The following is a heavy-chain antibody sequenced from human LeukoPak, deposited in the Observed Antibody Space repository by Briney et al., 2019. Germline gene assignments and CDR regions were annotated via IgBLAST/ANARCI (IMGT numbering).Heavy chain of an antibody. V-gene: IGHV3-48*03. J-gene: IGHJ4*02. D-gene: IGHD3-9*01. CDR1: GFIFSNNE. CDR2: ISGRGDII. Sequence: GGSLRLSCAASGFIFSNNEMSWVRQAPGKGLEWVSYISGRGDIIYYADSAKGRFTISRDNAKDSLYLQMNNLRAEDTAIYYCARILTGYYVIPDDFWGQGTLVTVSS. CDR3: ARILTGYYVIPDDF.